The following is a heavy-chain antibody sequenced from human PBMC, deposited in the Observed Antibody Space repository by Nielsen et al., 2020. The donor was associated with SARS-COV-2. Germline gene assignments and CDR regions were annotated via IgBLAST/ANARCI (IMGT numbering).Heavy chain of an antibody. CDR3: ARGGVYCSGGSCYLDYFDY. Sequence: SVKVSCKASGGTFSSYAISWVRQAPGQGLEWMGGIIPIFGTANYAQKFQGRVTITADESTSTAYMELSSLRSEDTAVYYCARGGVYCSGGSCYLDYFDYWGQGTLVTVSS. CDR1: GGTFSSYA. J-gene: IGHJ4*02. CDR2: IIPIFGTA. D-gene: IGHD2-15*01. V-gene: IGHV1-69*13.